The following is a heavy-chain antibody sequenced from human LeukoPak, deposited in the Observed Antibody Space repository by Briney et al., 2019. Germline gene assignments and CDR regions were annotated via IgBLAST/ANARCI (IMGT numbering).Heavy chain of an antibody. Sequence: GASVRVSFQASGYTFTGYYMHWVRQAPGQGLEWMGWINPNSGDTNYAQKFQSRVTMTRDTSTSTVYMELSSLRSEDTAVYYCARLLGATTSTHFDYWGQGTLVTVSS. CDR2: INPNSGDT. CDR3: ARLLGATTSTHFDY. V-gene: IGHV1-2*02. J-gene: IGHJ4*02. D-gene: IGHD1-26*01. CDR1: GYTFTGYY.